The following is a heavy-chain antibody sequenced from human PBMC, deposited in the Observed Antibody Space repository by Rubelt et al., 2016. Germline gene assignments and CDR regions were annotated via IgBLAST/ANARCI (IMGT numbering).Heavy chain of an antibody. CDR3: ARVGFYYDSGSYVD. J-gene: IGHJ4*02. D-gene: IGHD3-10*01. Sequence: QVQLVQSGAEVKKPGASVKVSCKASGYTFTSYYMHWVRQAPGQGLEWMGIINPSGGSTTYAQRVQGRVTMTRDTSTRTVYMDLGSLRCEDTAVYYCARVGFYYDSGSYVDWGQGTLVTVSS. CDR1: GYTFTSYY. CDR2: INPSGGST. V-gene: IGHV1-46*01.